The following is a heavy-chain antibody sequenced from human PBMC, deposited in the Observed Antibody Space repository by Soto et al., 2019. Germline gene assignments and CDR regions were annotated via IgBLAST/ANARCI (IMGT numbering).Heavy chain of an antibody. V-gene: IGHV4-30-2*01. CDR2: IYHSGST. CDR3: ASGRDRDYYGSGTYFDY. J-gene: IGHJ4*02. Sequence: QLQLQESGSGLVKPSQTLSLTCAVSGGSISSGGYSWSWIRQPPGKGLEWIGYIYHSGSTYYNPSLKSRVTISVDRSKNQFSLKLSSVTAADTAVYYCASGRDRDYYGSGTYFDYWGQGTLVTVSS. D-gene: IGHD3-10*01. CDR1: GGSISSGGYS.